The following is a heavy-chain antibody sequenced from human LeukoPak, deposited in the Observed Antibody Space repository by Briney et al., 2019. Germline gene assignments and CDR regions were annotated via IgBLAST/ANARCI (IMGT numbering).Heavy chain of an antibody. CDR1: GYSFTNYW. V-gene: IGHV5-51*01. Sequence: GESLKISCKGSGYSFTNYWIGWVRQMPGKGLEWMGVIYPGDSDTRYSPSFQGQVTISADKSISTAYLQWSSLKASDTALYYCARPSSGWYDNFDYWGQGTLVTVSS. CDR3: ARPSSGWYDNFDY. D-gene: IGHD6-13*01. CDR2: IYPGDSDT. J-gene: IGHJ4*02.